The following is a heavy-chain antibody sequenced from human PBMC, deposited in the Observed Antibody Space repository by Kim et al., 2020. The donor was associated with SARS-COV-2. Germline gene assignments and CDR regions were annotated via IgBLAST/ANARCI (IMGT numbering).Heavy chain of an antibody. CDR3: VKGTPSIYGNFDY. D-gene: IGHD2-2*02. V-gene: IGHV3-23*01. J-gene: IGHJ4*02. Sequence: GGSLRPSCAASGFTFSTYAMTWVRQAPGKGLEWVSVITGSSENTYYADSVKGRFAISRDNSKNTLYLQMNSLRAEDTAVYYCVKGTPSIYGNFDYWGQGT. CDR2: ITGSSENT. CDR1: GFTFSTYA.